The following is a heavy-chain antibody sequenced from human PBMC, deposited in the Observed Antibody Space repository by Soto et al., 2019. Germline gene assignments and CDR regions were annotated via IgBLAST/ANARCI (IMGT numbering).Heavy chain of an antibody. V-gene: IGHV1-69*02. D-gene: IGHD1-1*01. Sequence: PGKVSFKASGRPFSSYTNSWVRQAPGQGLEWMGRIIPILGIANYARKFQGGVTITADKSTSTAYMELSSLRSEDTAVYYYARAERPFRDYWGEGTLVTISS. CDR3: ARAERPFRDY. CDR2: IIPILGIA. J-gene: IGHJ4*02. CDR1: GRPFSSYT.